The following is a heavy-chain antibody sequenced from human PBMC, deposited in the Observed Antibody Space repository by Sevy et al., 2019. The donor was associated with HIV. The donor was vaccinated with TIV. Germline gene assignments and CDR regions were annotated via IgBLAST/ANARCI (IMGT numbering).Heavy chain of an antibody. D-gene: IGHD2-8*01. V-gene: IGHV4-61*09. CDR1: GGSISSGSHY. Sequence: SETLSLTCTVSGGSISSGSHYWSWIRQPAGKGLEWIGDIYTTGSTNYNPSLKSRVTISVDTSKNQFSLKLSSVTAADTAVYYCARKNGPYYFDYWGQGTLVTVSS. J-gene: IGHJ4*02. CDR3: ARKNGPYYFDY. CDR2: IYTTGST.